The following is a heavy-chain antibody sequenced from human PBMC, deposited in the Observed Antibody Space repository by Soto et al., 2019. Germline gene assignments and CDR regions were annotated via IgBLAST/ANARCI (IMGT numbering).Heavy chain of an antibody. CDR3: ATPPRDGYGDYPTYSYYYGMDV. J-gene: IGHJ6*02. CDR1: GGTFSSYA. V-gene: IGHV1-69*13. D-gene: IGHD4-17*01. Sequence: VASVKVSCKASGGTFSSYAISWVRQAPGQGLEWMGGIIPIFGTANYAQKFQGRVTITADESTSTAYMELSSLRSEDTAVYYCATPPRDGYGDYPTYSYYYGMDVWGQGTTVTVSS. CDR2: IIPIFGTA.